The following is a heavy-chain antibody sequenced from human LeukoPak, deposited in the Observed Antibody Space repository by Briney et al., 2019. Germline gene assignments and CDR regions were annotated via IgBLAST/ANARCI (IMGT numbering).Heavy chain of an antibody. D-gene: IGHD3-22*01. J-gene: IGHJ4*02. Sequence: GESLKISCKGSGYSFTGYWIGWGRQIPGKGLEWMGIIYPGDSDTRYSPSFQGQVTISADKSISTAYLQWSSLKASDTAMYYCARLWDYYDSSGPTNFDYWGQGTLVTVSS. CDR3: ARLWDYYDSSGPTNFDY. CDR1: GYSFTGYW. V-gene: IGHV5-51*01. CDR2: IYPGDSDT.